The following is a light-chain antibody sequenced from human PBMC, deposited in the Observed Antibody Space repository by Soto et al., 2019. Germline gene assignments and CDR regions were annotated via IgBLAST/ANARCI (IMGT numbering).Light chain of an antibody. V-gene: IGLV2-23*01. Sequence: QSALTQPASVSGSPGQSITISCTGTSSDVGSYNLVSWYQQYPGKAPRLKIYEGTKRPSGVSYRFSGSKSGNTASLTIAGLQEEDEDLYYCCSYAGTGSVVFGGGTKLTVL. CDR3: CSYAGTGSVV. CDR2: EGT. CDR1: SSDVGSYNL. J-gene: IGLJ3*02.